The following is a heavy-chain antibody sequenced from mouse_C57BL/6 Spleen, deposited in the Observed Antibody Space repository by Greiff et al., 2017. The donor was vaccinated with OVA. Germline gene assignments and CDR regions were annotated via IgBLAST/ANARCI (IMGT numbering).Heavy chain of an antibody. V-gene: IGHV1-82*01. CDR3: ARMWDGYFDV. CDR2: IYPGDGDT. J-gene: IGHJ1*03. CDR1: GYAFSSSW. Sequence: QVQLQQSGPELVKPGASVKISCKASGYAFSSSWMNWVKQRPGKGLEWIGRIYPGDGDTNYNGKFKGKATLTADKSSSTAYMQLSSLTSEDSAVYFCARMWDGYFDVWGTGTTVTVSS. D-gene: IGHD4-1*01.